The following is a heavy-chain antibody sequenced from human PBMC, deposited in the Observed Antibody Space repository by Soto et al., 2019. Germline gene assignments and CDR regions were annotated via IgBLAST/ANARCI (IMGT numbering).Heavy chain of an antibody. J-gene: IGHJ5*02. CDR3: ARNHLPGIAAAGTTWFDP. Sequence: PGGSLRLSCAASGFTFSSYGMHWVRQAPGKGLEWVAVIWYDGSNKYYADSVKGRFTISRDNSKNTLYLQMNSLRAEDTAVYYCARNHLPGIAAAGTTWFDPWGQGTLVTVSS. D-gene: IGHD6-13*01. CDR2: IWYDGSNK. V-gene: IGHV3-33*01. CDR1: GFTFSSYG.